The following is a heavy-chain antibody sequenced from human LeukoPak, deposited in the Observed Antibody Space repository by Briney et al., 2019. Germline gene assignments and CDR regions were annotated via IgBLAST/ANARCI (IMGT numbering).Heavy chain of an antibody. CDR1: GGTFSSYA. CDR2: IIPILGIA. CDR3: ARGGYSSGWYGGSGFDP. D-gene: IGHD6-19*01. V-gene: IGHV1-69*04. Sequence: GASVTVSCKASGGTFSSYAISWVRQAPGQGLEWMGRIIPILGIANYAQKFQGRVTITADKSTSTAYMELSSLRSEDTAVYYCARGGYSSGWYGGSGFDPWGQGTLVTVSS. J-gene: IGHJ5*02.